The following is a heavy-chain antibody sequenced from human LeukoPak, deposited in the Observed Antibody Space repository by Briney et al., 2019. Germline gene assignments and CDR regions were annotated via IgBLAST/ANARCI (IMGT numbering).Heavy chain of an antibody. Sequence: ASVKVSCKTSGGTFSNYAISWVRQAPGQGLEWMGIINPRDGSTSYAQKFQGRVTMTRDMSTSTVYMELISLRSEDTAVFYCVRGRVTSVTTDALRAFDVWGQGTLVSVSS. D-gene: IGHD4-17*01. CDR3: VRGRVTSVTTDALRAFDV. J-gene: IGHJ3*01. CDR1: GGTFSNYA. V-gene: IGHV1-46*01. CDR2: INPRDGST.